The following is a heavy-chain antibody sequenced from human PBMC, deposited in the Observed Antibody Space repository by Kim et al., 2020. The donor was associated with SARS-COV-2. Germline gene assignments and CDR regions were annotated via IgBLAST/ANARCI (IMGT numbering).Heavy chain of an antibody. D-gene: IGHD6-13*01. J-gene: IGHJ3*02. Sequence: ASVKVSCKASGYTFTSYYMHWVRQAPGQGLEWMGIINPSGGSTSYAQKFQGRVTMTRDTSTSTVYMELSSLRSEDTAVYYCARDGHFLQQLVKGGSAFDIWGQGTMVTVSS. CDR2: INPSGGST. CDR1: GYTFTSYY. CDR3: ARDGHFLQQLVKGGSAFDI. V-gene: IGHV1-46*01.